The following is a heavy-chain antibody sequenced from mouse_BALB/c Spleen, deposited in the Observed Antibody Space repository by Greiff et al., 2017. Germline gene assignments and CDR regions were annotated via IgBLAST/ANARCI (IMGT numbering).Heavy chain of an antibody. CDR3: ARRGDY. CDR1: GFNIKDTY. V-gene: IGHV14-3*02. J-gene: IGHJ4*01. CDR2: IDPANGNT. Sequence: EVKLVESGAELVKPGASVKLSCTASGFNIKDTYMHWVKQRPEQGLEWIGRIDPANGNTKYDPKFQGKATITADTSSNTAYLQLSSLTSEDTAVYYCARRGDYWGQGTSVTVSS.